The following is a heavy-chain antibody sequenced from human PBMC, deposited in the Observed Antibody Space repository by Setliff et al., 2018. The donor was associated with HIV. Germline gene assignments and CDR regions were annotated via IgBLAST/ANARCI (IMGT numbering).Heavy chain of an antibody. V-gene: IGHV4-4*09. J-gene: IGHJ4*02. CDR2: IYTSGST. D-gene: IGHD2-15*01. Sequence: SETLSLTCTVSGDSISSYYWSWIRQPPGKGLEWIGYIYTSGSTNYNPSLKSRVTISVDTSKNHFSLKLSSVTAADTAVYYCARRAANGLFDYWGQGTLVTVPQ. CDR1: GDSISSYY. CDR3: ARRAANGLFDY.